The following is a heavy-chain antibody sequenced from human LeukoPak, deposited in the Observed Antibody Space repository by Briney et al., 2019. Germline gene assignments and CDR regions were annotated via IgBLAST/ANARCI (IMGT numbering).Heavy chain of an antibody. Sequence: SGGSLRLSCAASGFAFNNYAMHWVRQAPGKGLEWVAVISFDGGNKFYADSVKGRFTISRDNSKNTLYLQMNSLRPEDTALYYCAKVWSANFRIYSYGMDVWGQGTTVTVSS. D-gene: IGHD3-3*01. CDR2: ISFDGGNK. J-gene: IGHJ6*02. V-gene: IGHV3-30-3*01. CDR1: GFAFNNYA. CDR3: AKVWSANFRIYSYGMDV.